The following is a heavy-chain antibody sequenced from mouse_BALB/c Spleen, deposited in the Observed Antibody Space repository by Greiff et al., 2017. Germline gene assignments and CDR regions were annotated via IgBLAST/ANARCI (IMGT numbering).Heavy chain of an antibody. CDR3: TIHYYGYGAMDY. CDR1: GYTFTSYW. D-gene: IGHD1-2*01. CDR2: IYPSDSYT. V-gene: IGHV1-69*02. Sequence: QVQLQQPGAELVRPGASVKLSCKASGYTFTSYWINWVKQRPGQGLEWIGNIYPSDSYTNYNQKFKDKATLTVDKSSSTAYMQLSSPTSEDSAVYYCTIHYYGYGAMDYWGQGTSVTVSS. J-gene: IGHJ4*01.